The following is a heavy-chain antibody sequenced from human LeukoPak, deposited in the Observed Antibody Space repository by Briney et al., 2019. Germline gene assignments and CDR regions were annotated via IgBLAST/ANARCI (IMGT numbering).Heavy chain of an antibody. CDR2: VQHSGST. CDR1: GGAISSGYW. Sequence: SGTLSLTCAVSGGAISSGYWWTWVRQPPGKGLEWIGEVQHSGSTNYNPSLKSRLTISVDNSKNQFSLKLSSVTAADTAVYYCASQIGGYPRDWGQGTLVTVSS. J-gene: IGHJ4*02. CDR3: ASQIGGYPRD. D-gene: IGHD5-12*01. V-gene: IGHV4-4*02.